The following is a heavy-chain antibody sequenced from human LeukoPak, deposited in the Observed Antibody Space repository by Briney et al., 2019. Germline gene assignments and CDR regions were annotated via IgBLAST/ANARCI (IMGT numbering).Heavy chain of an antibody. CDR3: AKWDYDFWSGFPPGLFDY. CDR2: ISGSGSST. Sequence: GGSLRLSCAASGFTFSNYAMTWVRQAPGKGLEWVSGISGSGSSTYYADSVKGRFTLSRDYPKNTLYLQMNSLRAEDTAVYYCAKWDYDFWSGFPPGLFDYWGQGTLVTVSS. D-gene: IGHD3-3*01. J-gene: IGHJ4*02. V-gene: IGHV3-23*01. CDR1: GFTFSNYA.